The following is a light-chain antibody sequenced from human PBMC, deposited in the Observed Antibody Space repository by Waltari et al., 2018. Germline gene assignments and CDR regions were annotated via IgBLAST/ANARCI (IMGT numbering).Light chain of an antibody. J-gene: IGLJ1*01. CDR3: AAWDDSLPGLFV. CDR2: NTN. Sequence: QSVLTQPPSASVPPGQRVTSSSSGTRATSGGITVTCCQQLPGTTPKLLIYNTNKRPSGVPDRFSGFKSGTSASLAISGLQSEDEADYYCAAWDDSLPGLFVFGSGTKVTVL. V-gene: IGLV1-44*01. CDR1: RATSGGIT.